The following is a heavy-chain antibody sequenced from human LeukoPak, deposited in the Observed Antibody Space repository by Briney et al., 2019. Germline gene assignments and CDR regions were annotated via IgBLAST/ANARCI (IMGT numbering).Heavy chain of an antibody. CDR2: ISWNSGSI. J-gene: IGHJ4*02. D-gene: IGHD2-15*01. V-gene: IGHV3-9*01. CDR1: GFTFDDYA. CDR3: VKDYGSGGTCYFDY. Sequence: GGSLRLSCAASGFTFDDYAMHWVRQAPGKGLEWVSGISWNSGSIGYADSVKGRFTISRDNAKNSLYLQMNSLRAEDTALYYCVKDYGSGGTCYFDYWGQGTLVTVSS.